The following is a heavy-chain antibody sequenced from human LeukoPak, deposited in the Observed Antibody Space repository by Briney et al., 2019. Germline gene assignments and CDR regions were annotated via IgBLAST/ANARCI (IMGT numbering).Heavy chain of an antibody. Sequence: GESLQISCKASGYTFISYWIAWVRQLPGKGPEWMGVIFPDDSDTRYSPSFQGQVTISADKSISTAYLQWSSLKASDTAMYYCARQDYYDSSGYKSAFDIWGQGTMVTVSS. CDR1: GYTFISYW. CDR3: ARQDYYDSSGYKSAFDI. V-gene: IGHV5-51*01. J-gene: IGHJ3*02. D-gene: IGHD3-22*01. CDR2: IFPDDSDT.